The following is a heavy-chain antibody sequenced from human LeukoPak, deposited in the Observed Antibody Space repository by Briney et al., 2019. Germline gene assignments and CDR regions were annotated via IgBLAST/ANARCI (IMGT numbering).Heavy chain of an antibody. V-gene: IGHV4-4*07. Sequence: SETLSLTCTVSGGSISSYYWSWIRQPAGKGLEWSGRIYTSGSTNYNPSLKSRVTMSVDTSKNQFSLKLSSVTAADTAVYYCARDSGLLWFGELQAFDIWGQGTMVTVSS. CDR1: GGSISSYY. D-gene: IGHD3-10*01. CDR2: IYTSGST. J-gene: IGHJ3*02. CDR3: ARDSGLLWFGELQAFDI.